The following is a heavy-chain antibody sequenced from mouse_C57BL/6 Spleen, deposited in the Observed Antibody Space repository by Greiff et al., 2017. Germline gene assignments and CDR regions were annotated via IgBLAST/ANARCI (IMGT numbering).Heavy chain of an antibody. CDR2: IRLKSDNYAT. CDR1: GFTFSNYW. D-gene: IGHD1-1*01. Sequence: EVKLVESGGGLVQPGGSMKLSCVASGFTFSNYWMNWVRQSPEKGLEWVAQIRLKSDNYATHYAESVEGRFTISRDDSKSSVYLQMNNLRAEDTGIYYCTSGYYGSVFAYWGQGTLVTVSA. J-gene: IGHJ3*01. V-gene: IGHV6-3*01. CDR3: TSGYYGSVFAY.